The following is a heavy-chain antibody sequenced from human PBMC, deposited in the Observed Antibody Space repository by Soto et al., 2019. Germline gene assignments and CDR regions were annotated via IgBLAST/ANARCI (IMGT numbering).Heavy chain of an antibody. Sequence: EVQVLESGGGLAQPGGSLRLSCVASGFTFSDYAMAWVRQSPGKGLEWVSSISGSGGSTYYADSVKGRFTISRDNSKNTVFLQMNSLRAEGTAVYFCGKDSGMDVWGQGATVTVSS. J-gene: IGHJ6*02. V-gene: IGHV3-23*01. CDR3: GKDSGMDV. CDR2: ISGSGGST. CDR1: GFTFSDYA.